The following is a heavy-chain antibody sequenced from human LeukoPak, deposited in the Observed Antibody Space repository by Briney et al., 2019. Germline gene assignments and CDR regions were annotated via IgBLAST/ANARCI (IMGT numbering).Heavy chain of an antibody. CDR3: ADSRRRIENFDY. Sequence: SETLSLTCTVSGDSISSSSYSWGWIRQPPGKGLDGIGIIYYSGSTYYNPSLKSRVTISVATTKNQFSLSLRSATAADTAVYYCADSRRRIENFDYWGQGTLVTVSS. V-gene: IGHV4-39*01. CDR2: IYYSGST. D-gene: IGHD5-24*01. J-gene: IGHJ4*02. CDR1: GDSISSSSYS.